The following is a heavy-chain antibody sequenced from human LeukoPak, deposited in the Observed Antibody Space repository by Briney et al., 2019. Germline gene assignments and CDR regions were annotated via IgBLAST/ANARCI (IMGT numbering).Heavy chain of an antibody. CDR1: GYTFTGYY. CDR3: ARVVVRDANNYKDY. J-gene: IGHJ4*02. D-gene: IGHD5-24*01. Sequence: ASVKVSCKASGYTFTGYYMHWVRQAPGQGLEWMGWINPNSGGTNYAQKFQGRVTMTRDTSISPAYMELSRLRSDDTAVYYCARVVVRDANNYKDYWGQGTLVTVSS. CDR2: INPNSGGT. V-gene: IGHV1-2*02.